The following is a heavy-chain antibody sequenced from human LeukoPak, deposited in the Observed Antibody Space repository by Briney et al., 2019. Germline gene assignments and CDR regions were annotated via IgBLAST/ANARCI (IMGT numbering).Heavy chain of an antibody. D-gene: IGHD5-18*01. CDR2: FDPEDGET. Sequence: ASVKVSCKVSGYTLTELSMHWVRQAPGKGLEWMGGFDPEDGETIYAQKFQGRVTMTEDTSTDTAYMELSSLRSEDTAVYYCARVTGLQLWFRRYYYYYMDVWGKGTTVTVSS. V-gene: IGHV1-24*01. CDR1: GYTLTELS. J-gene: IGHJ6*03. CDR3: ARVTGLQLWFRRYYYYYMDV.